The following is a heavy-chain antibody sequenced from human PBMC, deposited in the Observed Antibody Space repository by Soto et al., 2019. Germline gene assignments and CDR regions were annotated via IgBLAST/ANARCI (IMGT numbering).Heavy chain of an antibody. CDR3: ARAGAYCSSTSCYGVYYYGMDV. V-gene: IGHV4-59*01. J-gene: IGHJ6*02. Sequence: SETLSLTCTVSGGSISSYYWSWIRQPPGKGLEWIGYIYYSGSTNYNPSLKSRVTISVDTSKNQFSLKLTSVTAADTAVYYCARAGAYCSSTSCYGVYYYGMDVWGQGTTVTVSS. CDR1: GGSISSYY. CDR2: IYYSGST. D-gene: IGHD2-2*01.